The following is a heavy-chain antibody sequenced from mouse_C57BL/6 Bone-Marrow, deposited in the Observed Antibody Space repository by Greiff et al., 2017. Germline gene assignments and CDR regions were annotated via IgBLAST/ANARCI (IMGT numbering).Heavy chain of an antibody. CDR1: GFSFNTYA. Sequence: EVKVEESGGGLVQPKGSLKLSCAASGFSFNTYAMNWVRQAPGKGLEWVARIRSKSNNYATYYADSVKDRFTISRDDSESMLYLQMNNLKTEDTAMYYCVRDYGSSYDDAMDYGGQGTSVTVSS. CDR2: IRSKSNNYAT. V-gene: IGHV10-1*01. CDR3: VRDYGSSYDDAMDY. D-gene: IGHD1-1*01. J-gene: IGHJ4*01.